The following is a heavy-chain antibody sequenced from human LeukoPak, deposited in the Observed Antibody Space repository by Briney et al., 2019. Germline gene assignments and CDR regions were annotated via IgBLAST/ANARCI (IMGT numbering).Heavy chain of an antibody. V-gene: IGHV3-23*01. CDR1: GFTFSDHA. Sequence: GGSLRLSCAASGFTFSDHAMSWVRQAPGKGLEWVSAIRGTGTTTFYAASVKGRFTISSDNSKNTADLQMNSLRAEDTAVYYCARVLRSGLFDYWGQGTLVTVSS. CDR2: IRGTGTTT. CDR3: ARVLRSGLFDY. D-gene: IGHD6-25*01. J-gene: IGHJ4*02.